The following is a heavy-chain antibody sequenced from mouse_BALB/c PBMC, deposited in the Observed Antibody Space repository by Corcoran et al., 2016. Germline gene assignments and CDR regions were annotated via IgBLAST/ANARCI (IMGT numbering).Heavy chain of an antibody. D-gene: IGHD2-4*01. V-gene: IGHV1S34*01. CDR3: ARGAMMTTRYIDV. CDR2: ISCYNGAT. CDR1: GYSFTGYY. Sequence: LVKTGASVKISCKASGYSFTGYYMHWVKQSHGKSLEWIGYISCYNGATSYNQKFKGKATFTVDTSSSTAYMQFNSLTSEDSAVYYCARGAMMTTRYIDVWGAGTTVTVSS. J-gene: IGHJ1*01.